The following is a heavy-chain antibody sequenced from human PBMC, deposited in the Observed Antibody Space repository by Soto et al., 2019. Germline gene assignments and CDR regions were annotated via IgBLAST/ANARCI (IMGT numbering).Heavy chain of an antibody. J-gene: IGHJ4*02. CDR1: GESVCRNRAV. CDR3: VRLVGNSWLDH. Sequence: SQAESRTCEICGESVCRNRAVWNWKKKSPSRGLEWLGRTYYRSQWHYEYAVFVQSRISIDPDTSKNQFSLQLNSVTPEDTAVYYCVRLVGNSWLDHWGQGTLVTVSS. CDR2: TYYRSQWHY. D-gene: IGHD3-9*01. V-gene: IGHV6-1*01.